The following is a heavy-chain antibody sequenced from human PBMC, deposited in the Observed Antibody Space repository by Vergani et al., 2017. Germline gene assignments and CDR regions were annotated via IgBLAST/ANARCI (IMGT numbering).Heavy chain of an antibody. CDR1: GYSLTELT. D-gene: IGHD3-22*01. Sequence: QVQLVQSGSEVRKPGASVKVSCQVSGYSLTELTIHWVRQAPGKGLEWMGGFDPEHGEVTFAHHIQGRVTMTEDRSTDTAYMELSSLRPEDTALYYCAIVTDDYDSSGYYLYYWGQGTLVTGSS. CDR2: FDPEHGEV. V-gene: IGHV1-24*01. J-gene: IGHJ4*02. CDR3: AIVTDDYDSSGYYLYY.